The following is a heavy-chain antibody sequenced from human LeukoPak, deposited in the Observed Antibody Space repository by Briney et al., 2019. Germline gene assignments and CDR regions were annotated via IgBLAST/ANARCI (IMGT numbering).Heavy chain of an antibody. CDR3: AKTGIAAAQYYYYMDV. CDR1: GFTFSSYA. J-gene: IGHJ6*03. CDR2: ISGSGGST. Sequence: PGGSLRLSCAASGFTFSSYAMSWVRQAPGKGLEWVSAISGSGGSTYYADSVKGRFTISRDNSKNTLYLQMNSLRAEDTAVYYCAKTGIAAAQYYYYMDVWGKGTTVTVSS. V-gene: IGHV3-23*01. D-gene: IGHD6-13*01.